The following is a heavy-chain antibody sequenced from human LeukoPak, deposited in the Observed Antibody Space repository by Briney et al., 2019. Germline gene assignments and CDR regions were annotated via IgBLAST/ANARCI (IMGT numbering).Heavy chain of an antibody. D-gene: IGHD6-19*01. CDR1: GGSISSGGYS. J-gene: IGHJ4*02. V-gene: IGHV4-30-2*01. CDR3: ARDPVAGTLGYFDY. CDR2: IYHSGST. Sequence: PSETLSLTCAVSGGSISSGGYSWSWIRQPPGKGLEWIGYIYHSGSTYYNPSLKSRVTISVDRSKNQFSLKLSSVTAADTAVYYCARDPVAGTLGYFDYWGQGTLVTVSS.